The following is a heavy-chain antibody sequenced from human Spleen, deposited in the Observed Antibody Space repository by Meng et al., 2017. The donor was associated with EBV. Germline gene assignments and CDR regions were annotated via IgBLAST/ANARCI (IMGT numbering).Heavy chain of an antibody. CDR3: ARHPGEYYSDTSGFETYFDS. CDR2: IVPFVAKL. Sequence: QARRVHRGAEVQRPGSSVNSPCMASDCNFRSIAIGWVGQAPGQGLEWLGAIVPFVAKLNYAERFHDRVIISADEFTSTAYLELSSLTFEDTAVYYCARHPGEYYSDTSGFETYFDSWGQGTLVTVSS. CDR1: DCNFRSIA. J-gene: IGHJ4*02. D-gene: IGHD3-22*01. V-gene: IGHV1-69*01.